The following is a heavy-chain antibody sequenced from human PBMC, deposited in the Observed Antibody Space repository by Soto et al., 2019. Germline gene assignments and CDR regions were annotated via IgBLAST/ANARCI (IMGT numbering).Heavy chain of an antibody. CDR2: ISGSGGST. Sequence: EVQLLESGGGWVQPGGSLRLSCAASGFTFSRYAMSWVRQAPGKGLEWVSAISGSGGSTYYADYVKGRFTISRDTSKNTLYMQMNSLRAEDTAVYYCAKDRGYYYRMDVWGQGTTVTVSS. CDR3: AKDRGYYYRMDV. V-gene: IGHV3-23*01. J-gene: IGHJ6*02. CDR1: GFTFSRYA. D-gene: IGHD3-10*01.